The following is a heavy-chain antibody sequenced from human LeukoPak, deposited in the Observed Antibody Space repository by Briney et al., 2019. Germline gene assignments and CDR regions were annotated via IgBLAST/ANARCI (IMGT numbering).Heavy chain of an antibody. CDR3: ASSSWYDDY. J-gene: IGHJ4*02. D-gene: IGHD6-13*01. Sequence: PSETLSLTCTVSGDSINSYYWNWIRQPPGKGLEWIGYIYYSGSTNYNPSLKSRVTISVDTSTNQFSLKLTSVTAADTAVYYCASSSWYDDYWGQGTLVTVSS. V-gene: IGHV4-59*01. CDR2: IYYSGST. CDR1: GDSINSYY.